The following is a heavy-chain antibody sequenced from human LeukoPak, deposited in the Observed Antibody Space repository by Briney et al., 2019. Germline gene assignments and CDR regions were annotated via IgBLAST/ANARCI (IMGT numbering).Heavy chain of an antibody. CDR2: INHNGNVN. D-gene: IGHD3-16*01. Sequence: HAGRSLRLSCAASGFTFSSYWMNWACQAPGKGLEWVASINHNGNVNYYVDSVKGRFTISRDNAKNSLYLQMSNLRAEDTAVYFCARGGGLDVWGQGATVTVSS. CDR1: GFTFSSYW. J-gene: IGHJ6*02. V-gene: IGHV3-7*03. CDR3: ARGGGLDV.